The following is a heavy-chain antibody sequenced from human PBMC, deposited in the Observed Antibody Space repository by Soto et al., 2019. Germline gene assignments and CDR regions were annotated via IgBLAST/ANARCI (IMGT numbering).Heavy chain of an antibody. CDR3: ATGSFTSTGGRIGYHYNAMDV. V-gene: IGHV1-69*13. D-gene: IGHD1-1*01. CDR1: GGTFISHA. J-gene: IGHJ6*02. Sequence: SVKVSCKSSGGTFISHAINWVRQAPGQGLECMGGIIPIFGPANFAKKFQGRVTITADESTTTAYMELSSLTSEDTAVYYCATGSFTSTGGRIGYHYNAMDVWGQGTTVTVSS. CDR2: IIPIFGPA.